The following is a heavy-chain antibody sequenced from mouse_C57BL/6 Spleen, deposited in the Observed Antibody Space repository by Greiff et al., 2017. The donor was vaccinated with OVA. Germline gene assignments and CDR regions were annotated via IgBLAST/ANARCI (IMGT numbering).Heavy chain of an antibody. CDR1: GYTFTSYW. V-gene: IGHV1-61*01. CDR2: IYPSDSET. Sequence: QVQLQQPGAELVRPGSSVKLSCKASGYTFTSYWMDWVKQRPGQGLEWIGNIYPSDSETHYNQKFKDKATLTVDKSSSTAYMQLSSLTSEDSAVYYGARRGAGKYYLDYWGQGTTRTVSS. J-gene: IGHJ2*01. CDR3: ARRGAGKYYLDY. D-gene: IGHD3-3*01.